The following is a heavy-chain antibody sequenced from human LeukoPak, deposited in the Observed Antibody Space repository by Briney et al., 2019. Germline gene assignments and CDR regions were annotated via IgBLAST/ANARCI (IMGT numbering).Heavy chain of an antibody. Sequence: ASVKVSCKASGYTFTGYYMHWVRQAPGQGLEWMGWINPNSGGTNYAQKFQGRVTMTRDTPISTAYMELSRLRSDDTAVYYCARDPSYNYYYYGMDVWGQGTTVTVSS. J-gene: IGHJ6*02. CDR2: INPNSGGT. V-gene: IGHV1-2*02. CDR3: ARDPSYNYYYYGMDV. D-gene: IGHD5-24*01. CDR1: GYTFTGYY.